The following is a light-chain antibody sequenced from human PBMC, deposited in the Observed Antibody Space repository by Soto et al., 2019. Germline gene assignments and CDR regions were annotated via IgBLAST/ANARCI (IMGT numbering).Light chain of an antibody. CDR2: AAS. V-gene: IGKV1-27*01. CDR3: QKYNSAPS. Sequence: DIQMTQSPCSLSASVEDRVTITCRASQGISNYLAWYQQKPGKVPKLLIYAASTLQSGVPSRFSGSGSGTDFTLTISSLQPEDAATYYCQKYNSAPSFGGGTKVEIK. CDR1: QGISNY. J-gene: IGKJ4*01.